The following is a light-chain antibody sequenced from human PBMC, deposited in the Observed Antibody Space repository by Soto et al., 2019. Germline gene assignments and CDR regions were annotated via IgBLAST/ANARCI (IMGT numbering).Light chain of an antibody. J-gene: IGKJ5*01. CDR2: DAS. CDR3: QQRRSWQVT. V-gene: IGKV3D-11*02. CDR1: QSINTN. Sequence: EIXLTQSPGTLXLSPGEGANLXCRASQSINTNFVWYQQRPGQAHRLLIDDASKRAHGSPARFSGSGSATNFTRTISSREPDDFAVYYCQQRRSWQVTFGQGTRLEIK.